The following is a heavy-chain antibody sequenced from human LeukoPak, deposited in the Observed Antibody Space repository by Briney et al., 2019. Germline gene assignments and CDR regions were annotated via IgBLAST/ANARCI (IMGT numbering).Heavy chain of an antibody. V-gene: IGHV1-2*02. J-gene: IGHJ4*02. CDR1: GYTFTGYY. Sequence: ASVKVSCKASGYTFTGYYMHWVRQAPGQGLEWMGWINPNSGGTNYAQKFQGRVTMTRDTSTSTAYMELSRLRSDDTAEYYCARQKHWGENDYWGQGTLVTVSS. CDR3: ARQKHWGENDY. CDR2: INPNSGGT. D-gene: IGHD7-27*01.